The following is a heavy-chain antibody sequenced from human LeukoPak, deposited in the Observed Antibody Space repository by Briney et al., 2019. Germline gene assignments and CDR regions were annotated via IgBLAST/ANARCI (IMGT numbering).Heavy chain of an antibody. CDR1: RASITSYY. CDR3: ASGGLATSPRWDHNWFDP. D-gene: IGHD5-24*01. V-gene: IGHV4-59*08. Sequence: SETLSLTCAVSRASITSYYWSWIRQPPGKGLEWIAYIYSSVTTKYNPSLKSRVTISLDTSKNQVSMKLTSVTAADTAVYYCASGGLATSPRWDHNWFDPWGQGTLVTVSS. J-gene: IGHJ5*02. CDR2: IYSSVTT.